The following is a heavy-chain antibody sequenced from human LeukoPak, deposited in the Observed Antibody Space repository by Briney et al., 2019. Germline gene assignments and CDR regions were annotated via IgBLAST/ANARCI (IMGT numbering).Heavy chain of an antibody. CDR3: ARGGSPIVVVPAAPHGMDV. J-gene: IGHJ6*04. V-gene: IGHV4-34*01. CDR1: GGSFSGYY. Sequence: SETLSLTCAVYGGSFSGYYWSWIRQPPGKGLEWIEEINHSGSTNYNPSLKSRVTILVDTSKKQFSLKLSSVTAADTAVYYCARGGSPIVVVPAAPHGMDVWGKGTTVTVSS. CDR2: INHSGST. D-gene: IGHD2-2*01.